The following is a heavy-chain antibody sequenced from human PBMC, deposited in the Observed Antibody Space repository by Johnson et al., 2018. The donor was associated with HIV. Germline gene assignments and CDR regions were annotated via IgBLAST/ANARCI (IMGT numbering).Heavy chain of an antibody. D-gene: IGHD1-26*01. Sequence: VRLVESGGGLVQPGGSLRLSCAASGFTFSSYAMSWVRQAPGKGLEWVSAISGSGGSTYYADSVKGRFTISRDNSKKTRYLQMNSLRAEDTAVYYCARSQYSGRTGGAFDIWVQGTMVTVSS. V-gene: IGHV3-23*04. CDR1: GFTFSSYA. CDR3: ARSQYSGRTGGAFDI. J-gene: IGHJ3*02. CDR2: ISGSGGST.